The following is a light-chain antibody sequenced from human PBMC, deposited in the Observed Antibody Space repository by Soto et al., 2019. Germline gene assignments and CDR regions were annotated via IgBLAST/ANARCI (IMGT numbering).Light chain of an antibody. CDR3: CSYAGMYTDV. CDR2: DVD. V-gene: IGLV2-11*01. CDR1: TSDVGGYHY. Sequence: QSALTQPRSVSGSPGQSVTISCTGTTSDVGGYHYVSWYQQHPGKAPKLIIYDVDKRPSGVPDRFSGSKSDNTASLTISGLQAGDDTDYYCCSYAGMYTDVFGTGTKLTVL. J-gene: IGLJ1*01.